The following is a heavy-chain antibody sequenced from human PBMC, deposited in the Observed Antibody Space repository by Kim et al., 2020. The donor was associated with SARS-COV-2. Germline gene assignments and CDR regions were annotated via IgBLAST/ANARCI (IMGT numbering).Heavy chain of an antibody. CDR3: ARVGLVATITNYYYYYGMDV. CDR2: IYHSGST. J-gene: IGHJ6*02. Sequence: SETLSLTCAVSGGSISSSNWWSWVRQPPGKGLEWIGEIYHSGSTNYNPSLKSRVTISVDKSKNQFSLKLSSVTAADTAVYYCARVGLVATITNYYYYYGMDVWGQGTTVTVSS. V-gene: IGHV4-4*02. CDR1: GGSISSSNW. D-gene: IGHD5-12*01.